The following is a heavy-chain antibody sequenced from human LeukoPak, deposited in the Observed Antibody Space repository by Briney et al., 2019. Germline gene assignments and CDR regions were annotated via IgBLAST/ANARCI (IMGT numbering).Heavy chain of an antibody. D-gene: IGHD2-2*01. CDR2: ISGSDGST. Sequence: AGSLRLSCAASGFTFSSYAMTWVRKPPATGLELVSAISGSDGSTYYADSVKGRFTISRDDSQNTLYLQMNSLSAEGTAVYYCAKVETSGGANCYALDYWGQGTLVTVSS. J-gene: IGHJ4*02. CDR1: GFTFSSYA. CDR3: AKVETSGGANCYALDY. V-gene: IGHV3-23*01.